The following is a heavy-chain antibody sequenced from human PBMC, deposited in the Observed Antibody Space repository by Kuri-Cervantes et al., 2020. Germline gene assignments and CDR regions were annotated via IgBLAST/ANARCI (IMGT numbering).Heavy chain of an antibody. CDR3: ARDRVGSSGWHDY. Sequence: SQTLSLTCAVYGGSFSGYYWGWIRQPPGKGLEWIGEINHSGSTNYNPSLKSRVTISVDKSKNQFSLKLSSVTAADTAVYYCARDRVGSSGWHDYWGQGTLVTVSS. D-gene: IGHD6-19*01. CDR1: GGSFSGYY. J-gene: IGHJ4*02. V-gene: IGHV4-34*01. CDR2: INHSGST.